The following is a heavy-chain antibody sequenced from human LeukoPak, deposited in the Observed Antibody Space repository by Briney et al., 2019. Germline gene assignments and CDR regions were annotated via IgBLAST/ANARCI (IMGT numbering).Heavy chain of an antibody. Sequence: GGSLRLSCAASGFTFSTYSMNWVRQAPERGLEWVSYISRGGTTVYYADSVKGRFTISRDNSKNTLYLQKNSLRAEDTAVYYCAKVVYYYDSSGYSYWGQGTLVTVSS. CDR1: GFTFSTYS. D-gene: IGHD3-22*01. J-gene: IGHJ4*02. CDR2: ISRGGTTV. V-gene: IGHV3-48*01. CDR3: AKVVYYYDSSGYSY.